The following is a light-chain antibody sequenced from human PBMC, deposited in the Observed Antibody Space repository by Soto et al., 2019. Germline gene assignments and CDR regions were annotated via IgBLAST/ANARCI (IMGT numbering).Light chain of an antibody. CDR2: DNN. CDR1: SSNIGNNY. Sequence: QSALTQSPSVSAAPGQTVTISCSGSSSNIGNNYVSWYQHLPGTAPKLLIYDNNKRPAGIPDRFSGSKSGTSGTLDITGLQTGDEGDYYCATWDASLPGEVFGGGTKLTVL. J-gene: IGLJ2*01. V-gene: IGLV1-51*01. CDR3: ATWDASLPGEV.